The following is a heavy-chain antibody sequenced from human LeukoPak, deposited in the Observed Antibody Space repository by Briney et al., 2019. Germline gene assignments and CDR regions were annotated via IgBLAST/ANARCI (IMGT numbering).Heavy chain of an antibody. CDR2: TYYRSKWYN. CDR1: GDSVSSSSAA. Sequence: SQTLSLTCAISGDSVSSSSAAWSWLRQSPSRGLEWLGRTYYRSKWYNDYAVSVKSRITINPDTSKNQFSLQLNSVTPEDTAVYYCAKGSRGSSFDPWGQGTLVTVSS. CDR3: AKGSRGSSFDP. D-gene: IGHD1-26*01. V-gene: IGHV6-1*01. J-gene: IGHJ5*02.